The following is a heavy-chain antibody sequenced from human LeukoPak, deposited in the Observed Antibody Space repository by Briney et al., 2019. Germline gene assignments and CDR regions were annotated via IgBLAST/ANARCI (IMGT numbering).Heavy chain of an antibody. CDR1: GGSFSGYY. CDR2: INHSGST. D-gene: IGHD3-22*01. CDR3: ARVLYYYDSSGYYSFDY. J-gene: IGHJ4*02. Sequence: PSETLSLTCAVYGGSFSGYYWSWIRQPPGKGLEWIGEINHSGSTNYNPSLKSRVTISVDTSKNQFSLKLGSVTAADTAVYYCARVLYYYDSSGYYSFDYWGQGTLVTVSS. V-gene: IGHV4-34*01.